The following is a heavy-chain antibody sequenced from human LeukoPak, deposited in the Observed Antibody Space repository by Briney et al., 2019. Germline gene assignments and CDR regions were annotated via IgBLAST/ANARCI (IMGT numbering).Heavy chain of an antibody. J-gene: IGHJ4*02. CDR3: ASSAAQGLRYFDY. Sequence: SETLSLTCTVSGGSISSGSYYWSWIRQPAGKGLEWIGYIYYSGSTNYNPSLKSRVTISVDTSKNQFSLKLSSVTAADTAVYYCASSAAQGLRYFDYWGQGTLVTVSS. D-gene: IGHD2-2*01. CDR2: IYYSGST. V-gene: IGHV4-61*10. CDR1: GGSISSGSYY.